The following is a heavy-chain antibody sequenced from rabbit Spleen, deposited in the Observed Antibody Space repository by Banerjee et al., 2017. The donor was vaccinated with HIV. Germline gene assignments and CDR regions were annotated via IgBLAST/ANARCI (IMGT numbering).Heavy chain of an antibody. D-gene: IGHD1-1*01. CDR3: ARDSSNNLGNFNL. V-gene: IGHV1S45*01. Sequence: QEQLVESGGDLVKPGTSLTLTCTASGFDLSTYWMYWVRQAPGKGLEWIGLIAAGISGSTWYASWVNGRFTISKPSSTTVTLQMTSLTAADTATYFCARDSSNNLGNFNLWGPGTLVTVS. CDR1: GFDLSTYW. J-gene: IGHJ4*01. CDR2: IAAGISGST.